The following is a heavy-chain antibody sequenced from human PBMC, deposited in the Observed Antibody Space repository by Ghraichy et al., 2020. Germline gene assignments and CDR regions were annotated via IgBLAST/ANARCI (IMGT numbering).Heavy chain of an antibody. J-gene: IGHJ6*02. Sequence: SETLSLTCAVYGGSFSGYYWSWIRQPPGKGLEWIGEINHSGSTNYNPSLKSRVTISVDTSKNQFSLKLSSVTAADTAVYYCARGLFLAAAGITSYYYYYGMDVWGQGTTVTVSS. CDR3: ARGLFLAAAGITSYYYYYGMDV. CDR2: INHSGST. CDR1: GGSFSGYY. V-gene: IGHV4-34*01. D-gene: IGHD6-13*01.